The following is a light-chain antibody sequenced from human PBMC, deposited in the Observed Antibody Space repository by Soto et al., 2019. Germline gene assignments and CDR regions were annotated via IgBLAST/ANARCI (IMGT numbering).Light chain of an antibody. Sequence: QLVLTQPPSASGSPGQSVTISCTGTSSDVGAYSYVSWYQQHPGKAPKLMIYEVSKRPSGVPDRFSGSKSGNTASLTVSGLQAEDEADYYCSSYAGSNNFVVFGGGTKVTVL. J-gene: IGLJ2*01. CDR3: SSYAGSNNFVV. CDR2: EVS. V-gene: IGLV2-8*01. CDR1: SSDVGAYSY.